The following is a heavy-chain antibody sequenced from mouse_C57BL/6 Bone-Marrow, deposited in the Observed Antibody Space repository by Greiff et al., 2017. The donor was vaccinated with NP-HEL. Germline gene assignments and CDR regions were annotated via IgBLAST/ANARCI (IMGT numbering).Heavy chain of an antibody. V-gene: IGHV2-3*01. Sequence: QVQLKESGPGLVAPSQSLSITCTVSGFSLISYGVSWVRQPPGKGLEWLGVIWGDGSTNYHSALKSRLSISKDNSKSQVFLKLNSLQTDDTATYYCAKFNDGYYTFDYGGQGTTLTVSS. CDR2: IWGDGST. CDR3: AKFNDGYYTFDY. D-gene: IGHD2-3*01. CDR1: GFSLISYG. J-gene: IGHJ2*01.